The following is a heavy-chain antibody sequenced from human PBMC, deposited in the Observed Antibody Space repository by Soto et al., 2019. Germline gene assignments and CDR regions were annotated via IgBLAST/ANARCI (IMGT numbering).Heavy chain of an antibody. J-gene: IGHJ4*02. CDR1: GCCISTYY. CDR3: ARFHSYGAY. V-gene: IGHV4-59*01. CDR2: ISYSGTT. D-gene: IGHD5-18*01. Sequence: SETLSLTCTFSGCCISTYYWSWIRQPPGKGLEWIGYISYSGTTNYNPSNKSRVTITVDTSKNQFSLKLSSVTAADTGLYYCARFHSYGAYWGQGALVTVSS.